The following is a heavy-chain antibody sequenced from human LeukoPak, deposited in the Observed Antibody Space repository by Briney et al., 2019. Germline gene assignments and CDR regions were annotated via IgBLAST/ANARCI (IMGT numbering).Heavy chain of an antibody. CDR1: GYTFTSYG. CDR2: ISAYNGNT. CDR3: ARGSYDSSGYYYEGVDY. J-gene: IGHJ4*02. Sequence: ASAKVSCKASGYTFTSYGISWVRQAPGQGLEWMGWISAYNGNTNYAQKLQGRVTMTTDTSTSTAYMELRSLRSDDTAVYYCARGSYDSSGYYYEGVDYWGQGTLVTVSS. D-gene: IGHD3-22*01. V-gene: IGHV1-18*01.